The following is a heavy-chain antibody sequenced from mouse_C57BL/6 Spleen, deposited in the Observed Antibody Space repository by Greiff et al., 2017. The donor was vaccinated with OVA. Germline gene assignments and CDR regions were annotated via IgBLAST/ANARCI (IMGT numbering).Heavy chain of an antibody. V-gene: IGHV1-75*01. J-gene: IGHJ2*01. D-gene: IGHD2-4*01. CDR1: GYTFTDYY. Sequence: VQLQQSGPELVKPGASVKISCKASGYTFTDYYINWVKQRPGQGLEWIGWIFPGSGSTYYNEKFKGKATLTVDKSSSTAYMLLSSLTSGDSAVYFCARPYDYDGGNYFDYWGQGTTLTVSS. CDR3: ARPYDYDGGNYFDY. CDR2: IFPGSGST.